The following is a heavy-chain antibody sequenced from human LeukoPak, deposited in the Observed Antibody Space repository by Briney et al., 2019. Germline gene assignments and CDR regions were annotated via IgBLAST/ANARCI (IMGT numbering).Heavy chain of an antibody. CDR1: GGSISSGGYS. Sequence: PSETLSLTCAVSGGSISSGGYSWSWIRQPPGKGLEWIGYIYHSGSTYYNPSLKSRVTISVDRSKNQFSLKLSSMTAADTAVYYCARTGGAAAGIWFDPWGQGTLVTVSS. CDR2: IYHSGST. J-gene: IGHJ5*02. D-gene: IGHD6-13*01. V-gene: IGHV4-30-2*01. CDR3: ARTGGAAAGIWFDP.